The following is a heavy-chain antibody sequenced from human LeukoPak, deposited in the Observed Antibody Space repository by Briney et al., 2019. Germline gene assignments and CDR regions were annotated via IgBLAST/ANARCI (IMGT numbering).Heavy chain of an antibody. J-gene: IGHJ4*02. D-gene: IGHD6-13*01. CDR2: ISYDGNNK. CDR1: GFTFSSYA. V-gene: IGHV3-30-3*01. CDR3: AGYSSNWRNY. Sequence: PGGSLRLSCAASGFTFSSYAMHWVRQAPGKGLEWVALISYDGNNKYYADSVRGRFTISRDNSKNTLYLQMNSLRAEDTAVYYCAGYSSNWRNYWGQGTLVTVSS.